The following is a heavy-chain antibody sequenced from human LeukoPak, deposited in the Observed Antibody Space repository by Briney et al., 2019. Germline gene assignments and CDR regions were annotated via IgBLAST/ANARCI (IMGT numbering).Heavy chain of an antibody. D-gene: IGHD3-16*01. CDR2: INHSGST. J-gene: IGHJ4*02. CDR3: ARGWGYFDY. Sequence: SSETLSLTCAVYGGSFSGYYWSWIRQPPGKGLEWIGEINHSGSTNYNPSLKSRVTISVDTSKNQFSLKLSSVTAADTAVYHCARGWGYFDYWGQGTLVTVSS. V-gene: IGHV4-34*01. CDR1: GGSFSGYY.